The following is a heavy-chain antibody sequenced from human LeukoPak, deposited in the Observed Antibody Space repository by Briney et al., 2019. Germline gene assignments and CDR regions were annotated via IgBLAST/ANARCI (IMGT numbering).Heavy chain of an antibody. V-gene: IGHV3-30*02. CDR1: GFTFSSYG. J-gene: IGHJ3*02. CDR2: IRYDGSNK. Sequence: PGGSLRLSCAASGFTFSSYGMHWVRQAPGKGLEWVAFIRYDGSNKYYADSVKGRFTISRDNSKNTLYLQMYSLRAEDTAVYYCAKDPRLHYYDSSGPDAFDIWGQGTMVTVSS. D-gene: IGHD3-22*01. CDR3: AKDPRLHYYDSSGPDAFDI.